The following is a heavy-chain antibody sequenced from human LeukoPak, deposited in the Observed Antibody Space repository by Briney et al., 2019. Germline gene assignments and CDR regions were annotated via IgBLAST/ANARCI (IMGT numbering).Heavy chain of an antibody. CDR1: GGSISSSSYY. D-gene: IGHD2-15*01. CDR3: ASYSGARGDFDY. J-gene: IGHJ4*02. CDR2: IYYSGST. Sequence: SETLSLTCTVSGGSISSSSYYWGWIRQPPGKGLEWIGSIYYSGSTYYNPSLKSRVTISVDTSKNQFSLKLSSVTAADTAVYYCASYSGARGDFDYWGQGTLVTVSS. V-gene: IGHV4-39*01.